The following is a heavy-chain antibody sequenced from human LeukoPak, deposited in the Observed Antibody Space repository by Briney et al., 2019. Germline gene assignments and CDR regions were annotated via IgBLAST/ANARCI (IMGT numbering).Heavy chain of an antibody. CDR2: TYYRSKWYN. D-gene: IGHD2-21*02. CDR1: GDSVSSNSAA. CDR3: AREFAHCGGDCYLRGALYI. J-gene: IGHJ3*02. V-gene: IGHV6-1*01. Sequence: SQTLSLTFAVSGDSVSSNSAAWNWLRQSPSRGLEWLGSTYYRSKWYNDYAVSVNSRITINPDTSKNQFSLQLNSVTPEDTAVYYCAREFAHCGGDCYLRGALYIWGQGTMVTVSS.